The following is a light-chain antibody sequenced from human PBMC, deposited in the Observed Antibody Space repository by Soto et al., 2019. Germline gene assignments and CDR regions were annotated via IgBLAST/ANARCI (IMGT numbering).Light chain of an antibody. J-gene: IGKJ3*01. Sequence: IQLTQSPSSLSASVGDRVTITCRASQSVDNYLKWYQQKPGKAPGLLIYAASTLQSGVTARFSASASGTDVTLTISNLQPEDFAAYYCQQDLRPPLTFGPGTKVDI. CDR1: QSVDNY. V-gene: IGKV1-39*01. CDR2: AAS. CDR3: QQDLRPPLT.